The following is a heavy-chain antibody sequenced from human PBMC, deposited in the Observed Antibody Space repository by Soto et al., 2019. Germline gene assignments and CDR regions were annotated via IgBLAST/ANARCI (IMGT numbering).Heavy chain of an antibody. J-gene: IGHJ6*02. CDR1: GFIVSSNY. CDR2: IYSGGST. D-gene: IGHD3-10*01. Sequence: EVQLVETGGGLIQPGGSLRLSCAASGFIVSSNYMSWVRQGPGKGLERVSVIYSGGSTYYADSVKGRFTISRDNSKNTLYLQMNSLRAEDTAVYYCARASTYGSPWYYGMDVWGQGTTVTVSS. V-gene: IGHV3-53*02. CDR3: ARASTYGSPWYYGMDV.